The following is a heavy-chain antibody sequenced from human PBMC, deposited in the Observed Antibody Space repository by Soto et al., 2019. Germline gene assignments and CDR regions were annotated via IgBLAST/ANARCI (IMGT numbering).Heavy chain of an antibody. CDR2: ISGGGDTT. V-gene: IGHV3-23*01. CDR1: GFTFNNYA. Sequence: EVQLLESGGGLVQPGGSLRLSCAASGFTFNNYAMTRVRQAPGKGLEWVSAISGGGDTTSYADSVKGRFTVSRDGSKNTLYLQMSSLRAEDTALYYCAKGRGGSGSLTPRVDFWGQGTPVTVSS. D-gene: IGHD3-10*01. J-gene: IGHJ4*02. CDR3: AKGRGGSGSLTPRVDF.